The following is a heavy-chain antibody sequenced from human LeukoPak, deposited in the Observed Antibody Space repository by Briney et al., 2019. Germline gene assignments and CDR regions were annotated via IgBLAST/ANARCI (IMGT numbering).Heavy chain of an antibody. CDR2: ISGGGGST. Sequence: GGSLRLSCAASGFTFSSYAMSWVRQALGKGLEWVSAISGGGGSTYYADSVKGRFTISRDNSKNTLYLQMNSLRAEDTAVYYCAKDHSSGWDEGPIWGQGTLVTVSS. V-gene: IGHV3-23*01. D-gene: IGHD6-19*01. J-gene: IGHJ4*02. CDR1: GFTFSSYA. CDR3: AKDHSSGWDEGPI.